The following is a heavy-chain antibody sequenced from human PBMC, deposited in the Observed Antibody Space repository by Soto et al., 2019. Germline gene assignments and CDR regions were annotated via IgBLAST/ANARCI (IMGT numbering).Heavy chain of an antibody. J-gene: IGHJ5*02. V-gene: IGHV4-4*02. CDR1: GGSISNTNY. D-gene: IGHD2-2*01. Sequence: SETLSLTCAVSGGSISNTNYWSWVRQPPGKGLEWIGEINHSGSTNYNPSLKGRVTISVDTSKNQFSLKLTSVTAADTAVYYCARGREYCISTSCYPPAFDPWGQGTLVTVSS. CDR3: ARGREYCISTSCYPPAFDP. CDR2: INHSGST.